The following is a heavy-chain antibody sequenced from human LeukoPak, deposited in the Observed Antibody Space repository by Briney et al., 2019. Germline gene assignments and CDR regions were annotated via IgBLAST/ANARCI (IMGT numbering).Heavy chain of an antibody. V-gene: IGHV3-21*01. CDR2: TSSSSSYI. CDR3: AREYRVSPNWFDP. CDR1: GFTFSSYS. D-gene: IGHD2/OR15-2a*01. Sequence: GGSLRLSCAASGFTFSSYSMNWVRQAPGKGLEWVSSTSSSSSYIYYADSVKGRFTISRDNAKNSLYLQMNSLRAEDTAVYYCAREYRVSPNWFDPWGQGTLVTVSS. J-gene: IGHJ5*02.